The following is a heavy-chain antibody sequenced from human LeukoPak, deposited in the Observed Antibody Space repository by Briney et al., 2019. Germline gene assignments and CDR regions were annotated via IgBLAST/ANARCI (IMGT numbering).Heavy chain of an antibody. D-gene: IGHD4-11*01. CDR1: GYSFTNYG. J-gene: IGHJ4*02. V-gene: IGHV1-18*01. CDR3: ARAGAVLTTHFNA. Sequence: ASVKVSCKASGYSFTNYGISWVGQAPGQGLEWMGWISGSNGNANCAQILQDRVSLTTDTSTSTAYLELRSLRSDDTAVYYCARAGAVLTTHFNAWGQGTLVVVSS. CDR2: ISGSNGNA.